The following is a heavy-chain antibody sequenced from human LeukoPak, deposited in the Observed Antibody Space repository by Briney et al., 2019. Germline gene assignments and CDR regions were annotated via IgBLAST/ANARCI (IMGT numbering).Heavy chain of an antibody. D-gene: IGHD3-3*01. V-gene: IGHV4-39*01. CDR2: LSYSGST. Sequence: PSETLSLTCAVSGGSISSNSFYWGWARQPPGKGLEWIGIGSLSYSGSTYYSPSLKSRITISVDMAKSQSSLKLSSVTAADTAVYYCASNLRFLEWLPDSWGQGTLVTVSS. CDR1: GGSISSNSFY. CDR3: ASNLRFLEWLPDS. J-gene: IGHJ4*02.